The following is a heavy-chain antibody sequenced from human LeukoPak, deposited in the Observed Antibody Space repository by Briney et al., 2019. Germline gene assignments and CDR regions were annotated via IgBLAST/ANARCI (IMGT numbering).Heavy chain of an antibody. V-gene: IGHV1-69*05. CDR2: IIPIFGTA. J-gene: IGHJ5*02. CDR3: AGERGSTFRFDP. Sequence: SEKVSCKASGGTFSSYAISWVRQAPGQGLEWMGGIIPIFGTANYAQKFQGRVTITTDESTSTAYMELSSLRSEDTAVYYCAGERGSTFRFDPWGQGTLVTVSS. CDR1: GGTFSSYA.